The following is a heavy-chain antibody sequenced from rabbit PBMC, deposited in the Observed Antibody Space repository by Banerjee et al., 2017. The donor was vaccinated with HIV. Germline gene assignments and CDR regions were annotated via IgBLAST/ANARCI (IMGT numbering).Heavy chain of an antibody. D-gene: IGHD6-1*01. J-gene: IGHJ6*01. CDR1: GFSFSSSYW. Sequence: QSLEESGGDLVKPGASLTLTCTASGFSFSSSYWICWVRQAPGKGLEWIACIYAGSSGSTYYASWAKGRFTISKTSSTTVTLQMTSLPAADTATYFCARTGYGYKHLWGQGTLVTVS. CDR2: IYAGSSGST. CDR3: ARTGYGYKHL. V-gene: IGHV1S40*01.